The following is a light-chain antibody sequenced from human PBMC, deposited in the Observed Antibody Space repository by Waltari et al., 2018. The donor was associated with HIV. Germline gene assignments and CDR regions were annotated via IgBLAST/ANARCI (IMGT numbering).Light chain of an antibody. CDR1: QNINTGY. J-gene: IGKJ1*01. Sequence: EVVLTQSPCTLSLSPGERATLSCTSSQNINTGYLAWYQQKPGQTPRLFIYGASRRATGIPDRFSGSGSGTDFTLTIHRLETEDFAVYYCHHYGRPWTFGRGTKVEIK. V-gene: IGKV3-20*01. CDR3: HHYGRPWT. CDR2: GAS.